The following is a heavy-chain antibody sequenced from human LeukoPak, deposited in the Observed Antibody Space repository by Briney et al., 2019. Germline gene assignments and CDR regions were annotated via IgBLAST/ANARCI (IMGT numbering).Heavy chain of an antibody. Sequence: GGSLILSCAASGFTFSSYAMHWVRQAPGKGLEWVAVISYDGSNKYYADSVKGRFTISRDNSKNTLYLQMNSLRAEDTAVYYCARDSLLGGSSGWFYWFDPWGQGTLVTVSS. CDR2: ISYDGSNK. CDR1: GFTFSSYA. V-gene: IGHV3-30*04. D-gene: IGHD6-19*01. J-gene: IGHJ5*02. CDR3: ARDSLLGGSSGWFYWFDP.